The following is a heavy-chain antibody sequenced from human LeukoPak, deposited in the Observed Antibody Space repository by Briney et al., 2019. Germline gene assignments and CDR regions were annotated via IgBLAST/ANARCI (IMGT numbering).Heavy chain of an antibody. CDR3: AKDPRYNWNDGWFDP. Sequence: GGSLRLSCAASGFTFSSYAMSWVRQAPGKGLEWVSAISGSGGSTYYADSVKGRFTISRDNSKNALYLQMNSLRAEDTAVYYCAKDPRYNWNDGWFDPWGQGTLVTVSS. CDR1: GFTFSSYA. V-gene: IGHV3-23*01. CDR2: ISGSGGST. D-gene: IGHD1-1*01. J-gene: IGHJ5*02.